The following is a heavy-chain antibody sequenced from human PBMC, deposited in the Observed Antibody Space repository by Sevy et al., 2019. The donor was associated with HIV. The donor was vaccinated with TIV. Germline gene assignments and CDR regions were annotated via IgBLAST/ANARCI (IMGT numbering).Heavy chain of an antibody. Sequence: ASVKVSCEASGYTFTSFRITWVRQAPGQGLEWMGWISALNGDTNYAQKLQGRVTMTTDTSTNTAYMELWSLRSDDTAVYYCARAYCSGGRCYSLAYWGQGTLVTVSS. V-gene: IGHV1-18*01. J-gene: IGHJ4*02. CDR2: ISALNGDT. CDR3: ARAYCSGGRCYSLAY. D-gene: IGHD2-15*01. CDR1: GYTFTSFR.